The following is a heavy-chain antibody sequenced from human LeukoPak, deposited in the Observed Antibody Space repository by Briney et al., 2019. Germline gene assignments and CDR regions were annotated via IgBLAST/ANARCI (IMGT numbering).Heavy chain of an antibody. CDR1: ARSLSGYH. D-gene: IGHD3-10*01. J-gene: IGHJ5*02. Sequence: PSETLSLTCTPSARSLSGYHWSCIRQPAGKGLEWIGRIYPSGSTNYNAYLKSRVTLSVDTSKTQFALMVTSVTAADAAVYYCARDVLYGSGSYRPVGLDPWGQGTLVTVSS. V-gene: IGHV4-4*07. CDR3: ARDVLYGSGSYRPVGLDP. CDR2: IYPSGST.